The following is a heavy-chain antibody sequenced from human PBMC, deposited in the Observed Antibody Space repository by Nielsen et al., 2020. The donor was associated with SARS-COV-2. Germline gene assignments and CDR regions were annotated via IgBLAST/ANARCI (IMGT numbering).Heavy chain of an antibody. V-gene: IGHV4-30-4*01. CDR2: IYYSGST. J-gene: IGHJ5*02. CDR1: GGSISSGDYY. CDR3: ARGTRGVVFSSWFDP. D-gene: IGHD3-10*01. Sequence: SETLSLTCTVSGGSISSGDYYWSWIRQPPGKGLEWIGYIYYSGSTYYNPSLKSRVTISVDTSKNQFSLKLSSVTAADTAVYYCARGTRGVVFSSWFDPWGQGTLVTVAS.